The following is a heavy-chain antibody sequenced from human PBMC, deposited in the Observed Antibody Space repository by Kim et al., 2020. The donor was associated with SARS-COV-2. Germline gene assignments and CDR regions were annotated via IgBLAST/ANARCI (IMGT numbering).Heavy chain of an antibody. Sequence: ASVKVSCQASGYIFTNYYLHWVRQAPGQGLEWMGIINFSDGVTSYAQMFQGRVTMTTDTSTSTAYMELSSLISEDTAVYYCVRHVHSNFDSWCQGTLVTV. V-gene: IGHV1-46*01. CDR1: GYIFTNYY. J-gene: IGHJ4*02. CDR2: INFSDGVT. CDR3: VRHVHSNFDS. D-gene: IGHD3-16*01.